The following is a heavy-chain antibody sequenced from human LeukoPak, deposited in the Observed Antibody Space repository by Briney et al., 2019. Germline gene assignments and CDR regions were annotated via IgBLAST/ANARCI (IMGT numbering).Heavy chain of an antibody. V-gene: IGHV4-39*01. CDR3: ARLGATVVLPYNWFDP. J-gene: IGHJ5*02. Sequence: PSETLSLTCTVSGGSISSSSYYWGWIRQPPGKGLEWIGSIHYTGSTYYSPSLKSRVTISVDTSKNQFSLKLSSVTAADTAVYYCARLGATVVLPYNWFDPWGQGTLVTVSS. CDR2: IHYTGST. CDR1: GGSISSSSYY. D-gene: IGHD3-16*01.